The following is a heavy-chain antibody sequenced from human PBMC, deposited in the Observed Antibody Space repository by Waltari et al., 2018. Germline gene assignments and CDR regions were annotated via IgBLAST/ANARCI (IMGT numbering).Heavy chain of an antibody. CDR3: VRGYPDIVATISDY. CDR1: RSSIRHNNYY. V-gene: IGHV4-39*07. Sequence: QLQLQESGPGRVKPSETLSLTCTVSRSSIRHNNYYWGWVRQPPGKGLEWIGSFYKSGTTYYNPSLKSRVTISVDTSNNQFSLKLNSVTAADTAVYYCVRGYPDIVATISDYWGQGTLVIVSS. J-gene: IGHJ4*02. D-gene: IGHD5-12*01. CDR2: FYKSGTT.